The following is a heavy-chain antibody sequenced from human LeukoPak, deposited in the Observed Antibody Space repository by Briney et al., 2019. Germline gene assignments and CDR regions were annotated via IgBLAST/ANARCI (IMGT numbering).Heavy chain of an antibody. Sequence: GGSLRLSCAASGFTFSNYGMHWVRQAPGKGLEWVAVIWYDGSIKYYADSVKGRFSISRDNSKNTLYLQMNSLRAEDTAVYYCARCCSGGTCKLGYYYYGMDVWGQGTTVTVSS. D-gene: IGHD2-15*01. CDR3: ARCCSGGTCKLGYYYYGMDV. CDR2: IWYDGSIK. J-gene: IGHJ6*02. CDR1: GFTFSNYG. V-gene: IGHV3-33*01.